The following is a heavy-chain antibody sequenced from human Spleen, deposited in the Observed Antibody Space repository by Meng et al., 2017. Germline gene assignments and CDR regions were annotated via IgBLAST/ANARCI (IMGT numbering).Heavy chain of an antibody. CDR2: INPKSGDT. J-gene: IGHJ4*02. V-gene: IGHV1-2*06. CDR1: GYTFPDYW. CDR3: VRDEDISASGKLFGDY. Sequence: ASVKVSCKASGYTFPDYWLHWVRRAPGQGLEWMGRINPKSGDTHYAQRFQGRVTMTGDTSISTAYMELSGLRFDDTAVFYCVRDEDISASGKLFGDYWGRGTLVTVSS. D-gene: IGHD6-13*01.